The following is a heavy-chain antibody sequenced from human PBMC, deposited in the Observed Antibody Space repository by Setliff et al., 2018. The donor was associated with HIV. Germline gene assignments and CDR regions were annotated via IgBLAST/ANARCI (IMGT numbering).Heavy chain of an antibody. CDR2: IWSDGSNK. CDR3: AKESPRAGYSVFDY. CDR1: GFAFSTYA. V-gene: IGHV3-33*06. D-gene: IGHD5-18*01. Sequence: PGGSLRLSCAASGFAFSTYAMSWVRQAPGKGLEWVAVIWSDGSNKYYADSVKGRFTISRDNSKNTLYLQMNSLRAEDTAVYYCAKESPRAGYSVFDYWGQGTLVTVSS. J-gene: IGHJ4*02.